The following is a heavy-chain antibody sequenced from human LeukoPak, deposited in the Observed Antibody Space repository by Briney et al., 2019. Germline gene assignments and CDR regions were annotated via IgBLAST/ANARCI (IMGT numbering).Heavy chain of an antibody. CDR1: GGSINYYY. CDR3: ARVAGGRDGYNFDAFDI. CDR2: IYSSGST. V-gene: IGHV4-59*08. D-gene: IGHD5-24*01. J-gene: IGHJ3*02. Sequence: ASETLSLTCTVSGGSINYYYWTWIRQPPGKGLEYIGYIYSSGSTNYNPSLKSRVTISVDTSKNQFSLKLSSVTAADTAVYYCARVAGGRDGYNFDAFDIWGQGTMVTVSS.